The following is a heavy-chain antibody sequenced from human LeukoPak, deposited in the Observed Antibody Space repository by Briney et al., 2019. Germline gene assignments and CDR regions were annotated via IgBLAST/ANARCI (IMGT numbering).Heavy chain of an antibody. CDR1: GASSSGSSYY. Sequence: SETLSLTCTVSGASSSGSSYYWGWIRQPPGKGLEWIGSIYNSGSTYYNPSLKSRVTISIDTSKNQFSLNLSSVTAADTAVYYYAILLEWFGPFDYWGQGTPVTVSS. D-gene: IGHD3-3*01. V-gene: IGHV4-39*01. J-gene: IGHJ4*02. CDR3: AILLEWFGPFDY. CDR2: IYNSGST.